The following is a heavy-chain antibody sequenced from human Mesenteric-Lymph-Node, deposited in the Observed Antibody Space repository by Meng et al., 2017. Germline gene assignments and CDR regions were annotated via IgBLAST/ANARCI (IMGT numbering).Heavy chain of an antibody. CDR3: ARAGLGGIAVAGPRRGVDY. Sequence: ASVKVSCKASGYTFTDYRIHWVRQAPGQGLEWMGLINPSDGDTGYAQKFQGRVTMTRDTSTSTVYMELSSLRSEDTAVYYCARAGLGGIAVAGPRRGVDYWGQGTLVTVSS. V-gene: IGHV1-46*01. D-gene: IGHD6-19*01. CDR1: GYTFTDYR. CDR2: INPSDGDT. J-gene: IGHJ4*02.